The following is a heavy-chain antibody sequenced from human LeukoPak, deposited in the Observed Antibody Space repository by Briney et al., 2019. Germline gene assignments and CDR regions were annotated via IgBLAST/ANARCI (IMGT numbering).Heavy chain of an antibody. CDR2: IHPGDSDT. Sequence: GESLKISCKGSGYSFTNYWIGWVRQMPGKGLEWMGIIHPGDSDTRYSPTFQGQVTISIDKSISTAYLQWSSLKASDTAMYYCARSPFHYFDYWGRGTLVSVPS. D-gene: IGHD2-21*01. CDR1: GYSFTNYW. J-gene: IGHJ4*02. CDR3: ARSPFHYFDY. V-gene: IGHV5-51*01.